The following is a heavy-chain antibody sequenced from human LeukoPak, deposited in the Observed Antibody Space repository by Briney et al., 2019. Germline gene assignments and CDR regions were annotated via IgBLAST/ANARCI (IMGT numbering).Heavy chain of an antibody. V-gene: IGHV3-9*01. CDR3: AKSGCSSTSCYCNC. Sequence: GGSLRLSCAASGFTFDDYAMQWVRQAPGKGLEWVSGISWNSGSIGYADSVKGRFTISRDNAKNSLYLQMYSLRAEDSALYYCAKSGCSSTSCYCNCWGQGTLVTVSS. CDR1: GFTFDDYA. D-gene: IGHD2-2*01. J-gene: IGHJ4*02. CDR2: ISWNSGSI.